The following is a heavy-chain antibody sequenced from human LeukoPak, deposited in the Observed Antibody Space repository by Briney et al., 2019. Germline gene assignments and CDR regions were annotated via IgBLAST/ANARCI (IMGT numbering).Heavy chain of an antibody. CDR1: GFTFRTYA. V-gene: IGHV3-23*01. CDR2: ISGSGGSR. J-gene: IGHJ4*02. Sequence: GGSLRLSCAASGFTFRTYAMSWVRQAPGKGLEWVSAISGSGGSRYYAGSVEGRFTISRDNSKNTLYLQMNSLRAEDTAVYYCARGGSSSWYYFDYWGQGTLVTVSS. D-gene: IGHD6-13*01. CDR3: ARGGSSSWYYFDY.